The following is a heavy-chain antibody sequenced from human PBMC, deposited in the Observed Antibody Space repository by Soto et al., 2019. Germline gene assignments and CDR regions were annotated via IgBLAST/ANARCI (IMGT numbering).Heavy chain of an antibody. Sequence: QVQLVQSGAEVKKPGSSVKVSCKASGGTFSSYAISWVRQAPGQGLEWMGGIITIFGTANYAQKFQGRVTITADESTSTAYMELSSLRSEETAVYYCAREGASGSHIGYWGQRTLVTVSS. D-gene: IGHD3-22*01. CDR3: AREGASGSHIGY. CDR2: IITIFGTA. CDR1: GGTFSSYA. J-gene: IGHJ4*02. V-gene: IGHV1-69*01.